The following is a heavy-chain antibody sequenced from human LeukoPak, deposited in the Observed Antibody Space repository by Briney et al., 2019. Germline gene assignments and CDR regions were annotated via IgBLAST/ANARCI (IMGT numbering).Heavy chain of an antibody. Sequence: GASVKVSCKASGYTFTSYAMRWVRQAPGQRLEWMGWINAGNGNTKYSQKFQGRVTITRDTSASTAYMELSSLRSEDTAVYYCARDRHNWNDLGAFDIWGQGTMVTVSS. CDR1: GYTFTSYA. CDR2: INAGNGNT. J-gene: IGHJ3*02. D-gene: IGHD1-20*01. CDR3: ARDRHNWNDLGAFDI. V-gene: IGHV1-3*01.